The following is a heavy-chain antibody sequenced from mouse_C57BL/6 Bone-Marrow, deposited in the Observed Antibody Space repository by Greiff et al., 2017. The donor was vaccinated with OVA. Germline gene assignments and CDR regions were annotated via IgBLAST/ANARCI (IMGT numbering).Heavy chain of an antibody. CDR3: ARQYYYGSSYWYFDV. J-gene: IGHJ1*03. CDR1: GYTFTSYW. CDR2: INPSNGGT. V-gene: IGHV1-53*01. D-gene: IGHD1-1*01. Sequence: QVQLQQSGPELVKPGASVKLSCKASGYTFTSYWMHWVKQRPGQGLEWIGNINPSNGGTNYNEKFKSKATLTVDKSSSTAYMQLSSLTSEDSAVYYCARQYYYGSSYWYFDVWGTGTTVTVSS.